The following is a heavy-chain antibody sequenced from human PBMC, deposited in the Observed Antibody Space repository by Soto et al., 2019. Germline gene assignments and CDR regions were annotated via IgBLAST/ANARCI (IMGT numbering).Heavy chain of an antibody. D-gene: IGHD2-15*01. J-gene: IGHJ4*02. CDR1: GGTFSSYA. V-gene: IGHV1-69*13. CDR3: GGGGPSGRFFDY. Sequence: SVKVSCKASGGTFSSYAISWVRQAPGQGLEWMGGIIPIFGTANYAQKFQGRVTITADESTSTAYVELSSLRSEDTAVYYCGGGGPSGRFFDYWGQGTLVTVSS. CDR2: IIPIFGTA.